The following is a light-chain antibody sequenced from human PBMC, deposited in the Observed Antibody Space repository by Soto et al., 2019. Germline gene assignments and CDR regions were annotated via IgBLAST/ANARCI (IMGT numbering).Light chain of an antibody. J-gene: IGKJ3*01. Sequence: DIQMTQSPSSLSASVGDRVTITCQASQDISTYLNGYQQKPGKAPKLLIYGASNLETGVPSRFRGSGSGTDFTFTIIRLQPEDIATYYCQKFDDFPPFTFGPGTKVDIK. CDR3: QKFDDFPPFT. CDR2: GAS. V-gene: IGKV1-33*01. CDR1: QDISTY.